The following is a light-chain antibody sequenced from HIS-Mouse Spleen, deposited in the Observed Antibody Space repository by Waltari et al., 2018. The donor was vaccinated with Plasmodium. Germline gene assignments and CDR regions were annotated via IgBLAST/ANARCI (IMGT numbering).Light chain of an antibody. J-gene: IGLJ3*02. CDR2: EDS. CDR1: HLPKKF. V-gene: IGLV3-10*01. Sequence: SYHLTHPPPLPVSPGQPARTTSSGEHLPKKFPFWYQQKSGQAPVLVIYEDSKRPSGIPERFSGSSSGTTATLTISGAQVEDEADYYCYSTDSSGNHRVFGGGTKLTVL. CDR3: YSTDSSGNHRV.